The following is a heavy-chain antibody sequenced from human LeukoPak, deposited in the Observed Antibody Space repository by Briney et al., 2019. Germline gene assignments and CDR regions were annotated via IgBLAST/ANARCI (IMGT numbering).Heavy chain of an antibody. D-gene: IGHD3-10*01. J-gene: IGHJ4*02. CDR2: ISSSSSYI. V-gene: IGHV3-21*01. CDR1: GFTFSTYP. Sequence: NSGGSLRLSCAASGFTFSTYPMHWVRQAPGKGLEWVSSISSSSSYIYYADSVKGRFTISRDNAKNSLYLQMNSLRAEDTAVYYCAVDGSGSYYFDYWGQGTLVTVSS. CDR3: AVDGSGSYYFDY.